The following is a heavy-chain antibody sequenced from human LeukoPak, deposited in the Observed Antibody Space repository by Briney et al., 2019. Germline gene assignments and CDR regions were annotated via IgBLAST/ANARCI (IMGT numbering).Heavy chain of an antibody. CDR1: GASISSSIHY. D-gene: IGHD3-22*01. V-gene: IGHV4-39*07. CDR2: VYYSGST. Sequence: SETLSLTCAVSGASISSSIHYWGWVRQPPGKGLEWIGSVYYSGSTNYNPSLKSRVTISVDTSKNQFSLKLSSVTAADTAVYYCARDPGYYDSSGYSLLDWGQGTLVTVSS. CDR3: ARDPGYYDSSGYSLLD. J-gene: IGHJ4*02.